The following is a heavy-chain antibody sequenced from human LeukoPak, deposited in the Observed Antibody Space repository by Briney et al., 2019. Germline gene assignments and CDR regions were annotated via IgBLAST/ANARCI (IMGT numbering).Heavy chain of an antibody. Sequence: GGSLRLSCAASRFTFSSYAMSWVRQAPGKELEWVSAISGSGGSTYYADSVKGRFTISRDNSKNTLYLQMNSLRAEDTAVYYCAKARGFGELLPAEFDYWGQGTLVTVSS. CDR2: ISGSGGST. CDR1: RFTFSSYA. V-gene: IGHV3-23*01. CDR3: AKARGFGELLPAEFDY. D-gene: IGHD3-10*01. J-gene: IGHJ4*02.